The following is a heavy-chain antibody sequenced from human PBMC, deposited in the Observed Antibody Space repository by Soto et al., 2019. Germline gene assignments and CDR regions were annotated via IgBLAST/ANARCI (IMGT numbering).Heavy chain of an antibody. J-gene: IGHJ4*02. Sequence: SVKVSCKASGGTFSSYAISWVRQAPGQGLEWMGGIIPIFGTANYAQKFQGRVTITADESTSTAYMELSSLRSEDTAVYYCARTYYYDSSGYYHGEYFDYWGQGTLVTVSS. CDR3: ARTYYYDSSGYYHGEYFDY. CDR2: IIPIFGTA. D-gene: IGHD3-22*01. CDR1: GGTFSSYA. V-gene: IGHV1-69*13.